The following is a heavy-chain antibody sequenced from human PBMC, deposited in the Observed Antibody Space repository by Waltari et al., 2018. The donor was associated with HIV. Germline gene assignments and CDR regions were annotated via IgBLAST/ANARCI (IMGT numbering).Heavy chain of an antibody. D-gene: IGHD1-26*01. CDR1: GFTFSRFW. CDR3: AREWELLIMFYNYYYMDV. J-gene: IGHJ6*03. V-gene: IGHV3-7*01. CDR2: INRDGSET. Sequence: EVQVVESGGGLVQPGGSLRLSCVASGFTFSRFWMAWVRQAPGKGLEWVANINRDGSETNYVDSVKGLFTISRDNAKNSLYLQMNSLRAEDTAVYYCAREWELLIMFYNYYYMDVWGKGTTVTVSS.